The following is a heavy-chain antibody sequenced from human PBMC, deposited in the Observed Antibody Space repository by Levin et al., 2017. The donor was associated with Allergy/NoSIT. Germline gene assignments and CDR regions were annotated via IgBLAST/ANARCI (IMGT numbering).Heavy chain of an antibody. J-gene: IGHJ6*02. CDR1: GGSVSSGTYY. CDR2: INYRGVT. CDR3: ARNRIIVSGGNDYYYGMDV. V-gene: IGHV4-61*01. D-gene: IGHD5/OR15-5a*01. Sequence: SQTLSLTCSVSGGSVSSGTYYWSWIRRPPGKGLEWIGYINYRGVTKYNPSLRSRVTISVDTSKNEFSLKVTSVTAADTAVYYCARNRIIVSGGNDYYYGMDVWGQGTTVTVSS.